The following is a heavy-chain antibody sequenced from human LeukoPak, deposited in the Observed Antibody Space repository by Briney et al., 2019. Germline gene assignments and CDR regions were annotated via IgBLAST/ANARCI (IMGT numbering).Heavy chain of an antibody. J-gene: IGHJ4*02. CDR3: ARPVYYYDSSGYYSPGDY. CDR2: ISAYNGNT. V-gene: IGHV1-18*01. D-gene: IGHD3-22*01. Sequence: ASVKVSCKASGYTFTSYGISWVRQAPGQGLEWMGWISAYNGNTNYAQKLQGRVTMTTDTSTSTAYMELRSLRSDDTAVYYCARPVYYYDSSGYYSPGDYWGQGTLVTVSS. CDR1: GYTFTSYG.